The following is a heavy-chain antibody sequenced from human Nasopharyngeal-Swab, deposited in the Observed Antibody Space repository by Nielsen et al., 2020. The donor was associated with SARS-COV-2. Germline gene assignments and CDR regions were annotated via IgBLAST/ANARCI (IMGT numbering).Heavy chain of an antibody. CDR1: GFSLSDYW. CDR3: ARDLRGALLN. J-gene: IGHJ4*02. Sequence: GESLKISCSVSGFSLSDYWMHWARQAPGKGLVWVSRLNSDGSSTTYADSVKGRFTISRDSPKNTLYLQMNSLRAEDTAVYYCARDLRGALLNWGRGTLVSVSS. D-gene: IGHD3-10*01. CDR2: LNSDGSST. V-gene: IGHV3-74*01.